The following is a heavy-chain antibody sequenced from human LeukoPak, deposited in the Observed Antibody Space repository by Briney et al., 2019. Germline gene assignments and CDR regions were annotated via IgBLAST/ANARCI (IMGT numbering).Heavy chain of an antibody. V-gene: IGHV3-21*01. Sequence: PGGSLRLSCAASGFTFSKYGMTWVRQAPGGGLECVSSLKGRFTISRHNAKNSLYLQMNSLRAEDTAVYYCVRGDGARSLDLWGQGTLVTVSS. CDR3: VRGDGARSLDL. D-gene: IGHD3-16*01. J-gene: IGHJ5*02. CDR1: GFTFSKYG.